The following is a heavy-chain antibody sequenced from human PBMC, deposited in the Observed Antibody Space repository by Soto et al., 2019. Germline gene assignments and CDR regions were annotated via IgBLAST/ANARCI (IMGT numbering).Heavy chain of an antibody. CDR1: GYSISSGYY. D-gene: IGHD5-12*01. V-gene: IGHV4-38-2*02. CDR3: PRDAPRRYSGYDPPSLNY. J-gene: IGHJ4*02. Sequence: PSETLSLTCDATGYSISSGYYWGWIRQPRGKGPEWIGSIYHSGSTYYNPSLKSRVTISVDTSKNQFSPKLSSVTAADTAVYYRPRDAPRRYSGYDPPSLNYWGQGTLVSV. CDR2: IYHSGST.